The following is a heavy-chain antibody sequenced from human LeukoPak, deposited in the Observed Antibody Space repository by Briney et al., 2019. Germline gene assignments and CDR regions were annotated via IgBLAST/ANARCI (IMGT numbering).Heavy chain of an antibody. CDR1: EDTFSSYW. V-gene: IGHV5-10-1*01. CDR3: ARDPCSGGSCYNGMDV. CDR2: IDPSDSSI. D-gene: IGHD2-15*01. Sequence: GESLKISCKGSEDTFSSYWINWVRQMPGKGLEWMARIDPSDSSINYSPSFQGHVTLSVDKSITTAYLRWSSLKASDTAMYYCARDPCSGGSCYNGMDVWGQGTTVTVSS. J-gene: IGHJ6*02.